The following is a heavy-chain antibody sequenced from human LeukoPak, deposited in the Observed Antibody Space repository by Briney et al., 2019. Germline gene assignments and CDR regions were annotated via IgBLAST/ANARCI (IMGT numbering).Heavy chain of an antibody. D-gene: IGHD5-12*01. CDR2: IYYRGST. J-gene: IGHJ5*02. CDR1: GGSVSTDTYY. Sequence: KSSETLSLTCTVSGGSVSTDTYYWSWIRQPPGKGLEWIGNIYYRGSTNYNPSLKSRVTISVDTSKNQFSLKLSSVTAADTAVYYCARRGYSGYDFGPWGQGTLVTVSS. CDR3: ARRGYSGYDFGP. V-gene: IGHV4-61*01.